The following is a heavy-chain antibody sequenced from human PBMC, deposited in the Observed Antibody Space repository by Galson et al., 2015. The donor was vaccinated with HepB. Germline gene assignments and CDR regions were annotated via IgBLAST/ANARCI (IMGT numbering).Heavy chain of an antibody. CDR1: GYSFTSYW. V-gene: IGHV5-10-1*01. Sequence: QSGAEVKKPGESLRISCKGSGYSFTSYWISWVRQMPGKGLEWMGRIDPSDSYTNYSPSFQGHVTISADKSISTAYLQWSSLKASDTAMYYCARHEPLYCSSTSCRYFFDYGMDVWGQGTTVTVSS. CDR3: ARHEPLYCSSTSCRYFFDYGMDV. CDR2: IDPSDSYT. J-gene: IGHJ6*02. D-gene: IGHD2-2*01.